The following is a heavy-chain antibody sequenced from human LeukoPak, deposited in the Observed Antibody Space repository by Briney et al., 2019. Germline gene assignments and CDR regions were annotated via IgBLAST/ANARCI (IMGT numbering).Heavy chain of an antibody. D-gene: IGHD6-19*01. J-gene: IGHJ3*02. CDR3: AASSGSFDI. V-gene: IGHV1-2*02. Sequence: ASVKVSCKASGYTFTAYYIHWVRQAPGQGLEWMGWINPNSGGTNYAQQFQGRVTMTRDTSISTAYMDLSSLRSDDTAVYYCAASSGSFDIWGQGTMVTVSS. CDR2: INPNSGGT. CDR1: GYTFTAYY.